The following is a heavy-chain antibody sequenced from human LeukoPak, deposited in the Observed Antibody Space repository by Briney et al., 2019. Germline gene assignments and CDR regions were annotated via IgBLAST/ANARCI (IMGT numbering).Heavy chain of an antibody. CDR1: GGSISSGSYY. CDR2: IYTSGST. J-gene: IGHJ6*03. V-gene: IGHV4-61*02. Sequence: SETLSLTCTDSGGSISSGSYYWSWIRQPAGKGLEWIGRIYTSGSTNYNPSLKSRVTTSVDTSKNQFSLKLSSVTAADTAVYYCARDSGITYYDFWSGYYHYYYMDVWGKGTTVTVSS. CDR3: ARDSGITYYDFWSGYYHYYYMDV. D-gene: IGHD3-3*01.